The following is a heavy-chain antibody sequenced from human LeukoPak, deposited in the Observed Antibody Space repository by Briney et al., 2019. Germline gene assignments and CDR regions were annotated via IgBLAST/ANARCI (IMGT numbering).Heavy chain of an antibody. CDR2: INHSGST. Sequence: SETLSLTCAVYGGSFSGYYWSWIRQPPGKGLEWIGEINHSGSTNYNPSLKSRVTISVDTPKNQFSLKLSSVTAADTAVYYCARGIRAKLLWFGESKYYFDYWGQGTLVTVSS. J-gene: IGHJ4*02. CDR1: GGSFSGYY. CDR3: ARGIRAKLLWFGESKYYFDY. D-gene: IGHD3-10*01. V-gene: IGHV4-34*01.